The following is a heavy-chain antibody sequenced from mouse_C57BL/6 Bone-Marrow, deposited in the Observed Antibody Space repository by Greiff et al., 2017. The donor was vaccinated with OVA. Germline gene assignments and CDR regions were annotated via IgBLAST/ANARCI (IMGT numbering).Heavy chain of an antibody. Sequence: EVMLVESGGGLVQPGGSLSLSCAASGFTFTDYYMSWVRQPPGKALEWLGFLRNKANGYTTEYSASVKGRFTISRDNSQSILYLQMNARRAEDSATYYCARYAYGAMDYWGQGTSVTVSS. CDR1: GFTFTDYY. V-gene: IGHV7-3*01. D-gene: IGHD1-1*01. J-gene: IGHJ4*01. CDR2: LRNKANGYTT. CDR3: ARYAYGAMDY.